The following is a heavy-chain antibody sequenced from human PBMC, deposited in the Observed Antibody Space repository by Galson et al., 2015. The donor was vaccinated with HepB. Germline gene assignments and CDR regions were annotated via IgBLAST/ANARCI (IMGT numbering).Heavy chain of an antibody. CDR2: ISWNSGTI. V-gene: IGHV3-9*01. Sequence: SLRLSCAASGFTFDDYAMHWVRQAPGKGLEWVSGISWNSGTIGYADSVKGRFTISRDNAKNSLYLQINSLRPEDTAFYYCAKDIQGGDSFWYFDLWDRGTLVTVSS. CDR3: AKDIQGGDSFWYFDL. J-gene: IGHJ2*01. D-gene: IGHD2-21*02. CDR1: GFTFDDYA.